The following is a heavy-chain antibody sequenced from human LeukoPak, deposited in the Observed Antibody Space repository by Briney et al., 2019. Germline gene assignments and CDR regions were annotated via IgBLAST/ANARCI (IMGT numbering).Heavy chain of an antibody. V-gene: IGHV1-2*02. CDR3: GRDHGSSWSMGDFEF. Sequence: ASVKVSCKASGYTFTGYYMHWVRQAPGQGLEWVGWINPNGGGTNYAQKFQGRVTMTRDTSISTAYMELSRLRADDAPGYYCGRDHGSSWSMGDFEFWGEGTLVTVSS. J-gene: IGHJ4*02. CDR1: GYTFTGYY. D-gene: IGHD6-13*01. CDR2: INPNGGGT.